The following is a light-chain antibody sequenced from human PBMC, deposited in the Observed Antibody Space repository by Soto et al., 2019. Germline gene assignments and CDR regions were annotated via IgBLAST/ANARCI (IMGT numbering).Light chain of an antibody. CDR2: KAS. CDR3: QQYNYYSRT. J-gene: IGKJ1*01. CDR1: QSIDNL. V-gene: IGKV1-5*03. Sequence: DIRMTQSPSTLSASVGDRVTITCRASQSIDNLLAWYQQKPGKAPKLLIYKASSLQGGVPSRFSGSGSGTEFTLTISSLQPDNFATYYCQQYNYYSRTFGKGTRVDIK.